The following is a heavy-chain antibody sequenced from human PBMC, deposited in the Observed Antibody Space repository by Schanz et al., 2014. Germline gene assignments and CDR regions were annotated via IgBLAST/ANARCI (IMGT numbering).Heavy chain of an antibody. J-gene: IGHJ4*02. CDR2: IWYDGSNK. Sequence: VQLVESGGGVVQPGRSLRLSCAASGFTFSSYGMHWVRQAPGKGLEWVAVIWYDGSNKYYADSVKGRFTISSDNSKSPRYRQMSGLRAEVTAVYYCAKSQDSSFDSWGQGTLVTVSS. CDR1: GFTFSSYG. CDR3: AKSQDSSFDS. D-gene: IGHD6-13*01. V-gene: IGHV3-33*06.